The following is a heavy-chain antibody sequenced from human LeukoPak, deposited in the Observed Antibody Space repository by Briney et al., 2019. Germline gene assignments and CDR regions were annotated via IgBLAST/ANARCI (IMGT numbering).Heavy chain of an antibody. J-gene: IGHJ3*02. Sequence: ASVKVSCKASGYTFTSYAMHWVRQAPGQRLEWMGWINAGNGNTKYSQKFQGRVTITRDTSASTAYMELSSLRSEDTAVYYCAREGPGIAVAGAFDIWGQGTMVTVSS. CDR3: AREGPGIAVAGAFDI. CDR1: GYTFTSYA. CDR2: INAGNGNT. D-gene: IGHD6-19*01. V-gene: IGHV1-3*01.